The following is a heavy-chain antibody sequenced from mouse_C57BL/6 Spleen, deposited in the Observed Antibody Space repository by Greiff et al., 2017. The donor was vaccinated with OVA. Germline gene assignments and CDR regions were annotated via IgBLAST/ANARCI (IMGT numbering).Heavy chain of an antibody. D-gene: IGHD2-1*01. J-gene: IGHJ2*01. CDR1: GYTFTSYW. CDR2: IDPSDNYT. V-gene: IGHV1-50*01. Sequence: VQLQQSGAELVKPGASVKLSCKASGYTFTSYWMQWVKQRPGPGLEWIGEIDPSDNYTNYNQKFKGKATLTVDTSSSTAYMQLSSLTSEDSAVYYCARGGHGNYVDYWGQGTTLTVSS. CDR3: ARGGHGNYVDY.